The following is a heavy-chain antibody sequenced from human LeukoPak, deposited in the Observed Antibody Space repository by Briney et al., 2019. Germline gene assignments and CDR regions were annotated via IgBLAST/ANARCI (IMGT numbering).Heavy chain of an antibody. CDR2: IYHSGST. D-gene: IGHD3-9*01. CDR3: AREEGYFDWSSDY. J-gene: IGHJ4*02. Sequence: SETLSLTCTVSGYSISSGYYWGWIRQPPVKGLEWIGSIYHSGSTYYNPSLKSRVTISVDTSKNQFSLKLSSVTAADTAVYYRAREEGYFDWSSDYWGQGTLVTVSS. CDR1: GYSISSGYY. V-gene: IGHV4-38-2*02.